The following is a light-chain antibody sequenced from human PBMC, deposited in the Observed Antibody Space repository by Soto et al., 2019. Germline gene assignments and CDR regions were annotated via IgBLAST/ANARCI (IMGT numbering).Light chain of an antibody. Sequence: EVVMTQSPATLSVSPGERATLSCRASQIVGSKLAWYQQKPGLAPRLLIYDTTIRATGIPARFSGSGSVTEFTLTISSLQSEDFAVYYCQQYNNWPLTFGVGTKVGIK. CDR2: DTT. CDR3: QQYNNWPLT. CDR1: QIVGSK. V-gene: IGKV3-15*01. J-gene: IGKJ4*01.